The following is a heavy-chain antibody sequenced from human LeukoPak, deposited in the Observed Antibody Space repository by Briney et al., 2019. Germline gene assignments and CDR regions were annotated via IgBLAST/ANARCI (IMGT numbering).Heavy chain of an antibody. Sequence: SETLSLTCTVSGGSISSYYWSWIRQPAGKGLEWIGRIYTSGSTNYNPSLKSRVTMSVDTSKNQFSLKLSSVTAADTAVYYCARHKGREMAATPFDYWGQGTLVTVSS. J-gene: IGHJ4*02. CDR1: GGSISSYY. CDR3: ARHKGREMAATPFDY. CDR2: IYTSGST. V-gene: IGHV4-4*07. D-gene: IGHD5-24*01.